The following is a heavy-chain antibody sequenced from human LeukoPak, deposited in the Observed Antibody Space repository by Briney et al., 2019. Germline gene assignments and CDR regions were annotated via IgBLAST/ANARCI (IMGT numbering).Heavy chain of an antibody. D-gene: IGHD3-16*01. CDR2: IYYSGST. CDR3: ARGWGKGRGFDY. J-gene: IGHJ4*02. CDR1: GGSISSYY. Sequence: PSETLSLTCTVSGGSISSYYWSWIRQPPGKGLEWIGYIYYSGSTNYNPSLKSRVTISVDTSKNQFSLKLSSVTAADTAVYYCARGWGKGRGFDYWGQGTLVTVSS. V-gene: IGHV4-59*01.